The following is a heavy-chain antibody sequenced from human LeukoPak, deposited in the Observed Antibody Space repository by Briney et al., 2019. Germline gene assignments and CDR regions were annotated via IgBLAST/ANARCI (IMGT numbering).Heavy chain of an antibody. CDR3: ARQGVRWLQLRYYFDY. CDR1: GGSISSSSYY. Sequence: SETLSLTCTVSGGSISSSSYYWGWIRQPPGKGLEWIGSIYYSGSTYYNPSLKRRVTISVDTSKNQFSLKLSSVTAADTAVYYCARQGVRWLQLRYYFDYWGQGTLVTVSS. CDR2: IYYSGST. V-gene: IGHV4-39*01. J-gene: IGHJ4*02. D-gene: IGHD5-24*01.